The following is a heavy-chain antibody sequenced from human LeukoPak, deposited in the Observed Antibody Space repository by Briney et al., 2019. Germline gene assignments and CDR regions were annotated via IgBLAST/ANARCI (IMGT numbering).Heavy chain of an antibody. D-gene: IGHD2-21*02. CDR1: GFTFSSYS. J-gene: IGHJ1*01. V-gene: IGHV3-21*01. CDR3: ARVPTVGAYCGGDCYSFYFQH. Sequence: GGSLRLSCAASGFTFSSYSMNWVRQAPGKGLEWVSSISSSSSYIYYADSVKGRFTISRDNAKNSLYLQMNSLRAEDTAVYYCARVPTVGAYCGGDCYSFYFQHWGQGTLVTVSS. CDR2: ISSSSSYI.